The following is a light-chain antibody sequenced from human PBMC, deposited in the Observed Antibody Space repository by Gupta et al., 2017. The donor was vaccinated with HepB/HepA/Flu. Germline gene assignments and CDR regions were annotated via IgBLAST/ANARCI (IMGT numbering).Light chain of an antibody. CDR3: QLRSNGPPWT. CDR2: DAS. J-gene: IGKJ1*01. CDR1: QSVSSY. V-gene: IGKV3-11*01. Sequence: EIVLTQSPATLSLSPGERATLSCRARQSVSSYLAWYQQKPGQAPRLLIYDASNRATGIPARFSGSGSGTDFTLTISSLEPEDFAVYYCQLRSNGPPWTFGQGTKVEIK.